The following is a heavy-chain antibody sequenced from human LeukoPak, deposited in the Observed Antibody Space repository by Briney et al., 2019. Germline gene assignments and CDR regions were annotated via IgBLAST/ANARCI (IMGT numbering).Heavy chain of an antibody. D-gene: IGHD6-13*01. V-gene: IGHV3-23*01. Sequence: GGSMRLSCAGSGYTFSSYAMSWVRQAPGKGLEWVSAISGSGGSTYYADSVKGRFTISRDNSKNTLYLQMNSLRAEDTAVYYCAKGGTSIAAAEVDYWGQGTLVTVSS. J-gene: IGHJ4*02. CDR2: ISGSGGST. CDR3: AKGGTSIAAAEVDY. CDR1: GYTFSSYA.